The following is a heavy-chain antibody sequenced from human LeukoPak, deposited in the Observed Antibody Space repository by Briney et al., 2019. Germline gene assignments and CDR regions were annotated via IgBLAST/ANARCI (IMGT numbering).Heavy chain of an antibody. CDR2: INPSGGST. CDR3: ARDNSVEDTAWWFDP. Sequence: ASVKVSCKASGGTFSSYAISWVRQAPGQGLEWMGIINPSGGSTSYAQKFQGRVTMTRDMSTRTDYMELSSLRSEDTAVYYCARDNSVEDTAWWFDPWGQGTLVTVSS. J-gene: IGHJ5*02. CDR1: GGTFSSYA. D-gene: IGHD4-23*01. V-gene: IGHV1-46*01.